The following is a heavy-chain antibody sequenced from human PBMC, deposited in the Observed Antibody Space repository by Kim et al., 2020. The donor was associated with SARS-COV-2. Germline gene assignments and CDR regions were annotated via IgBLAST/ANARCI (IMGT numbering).Heavy chain of an antibody. Sequence: PSFQGQVTISADKAISTAYLQWSSLKASDTAMYYCARQHSSGWFPSPFDYWGQGTLVTVSS. CDR3: ARQHSSGWFPSPFDY. V-gene: IGHV5-51*01. J-gene: IGHJ4*02. D-gene: IGHD6-19*01.